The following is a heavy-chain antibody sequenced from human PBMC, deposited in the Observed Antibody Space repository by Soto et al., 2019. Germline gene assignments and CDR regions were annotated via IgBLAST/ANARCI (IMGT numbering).Heavy chain of an antibody. V-gene: IGHV4-59*01. CDR1: GGSISSYY. J-gene: IGHJ4*02. CDR2: IYYSGST. CDR3: ARSGYEYSSSSFDY. D-gene: IGHD6-6*01. Sequence: QVQLQESGPGLVKPSETLSLTCTVSGGSISSYYWSWIRQPPGKGLEWIGYIYYSGSTNYNPSLKSRVTISVDTSKNQFSRKLSSVTAADTAVYYCARSGYEYSSSSFDYWGQGTLVTVSS.